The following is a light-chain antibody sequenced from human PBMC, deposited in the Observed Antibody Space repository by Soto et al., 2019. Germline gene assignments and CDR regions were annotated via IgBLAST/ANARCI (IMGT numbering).Light chain of an antibody. V-gene: IGKV3-11*01. J-gene: IGKJ4*01. Sequence: EVVLTQSPATLSLSPGERATLSCRASQSVGSQLAWYQQKLGQAPRLLINDASNRATGIPARFSGSGSGTDFTPNISSLEPEDVAVYDCQQRSSWPLTFGGGTKVEIK. CDR3: QQRSSWPLT. CDR2: DAS. CDR1: QSVGSQ.